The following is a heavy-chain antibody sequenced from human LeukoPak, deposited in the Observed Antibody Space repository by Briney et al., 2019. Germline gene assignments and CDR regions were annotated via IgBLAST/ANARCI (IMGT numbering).Heavy chain of an antibody. CDR2: VSWNDFK. V-gene: IGHV2-5*01. J-gene: IGHJ4*02. CDR1: CLSLTTSEVG. Sequence: SGPPLVEPTQTHTLTCAVSCLSLTTSEVGVGWIRQPPRKALEWLALVSWNDFKSFSPSLKSRLTITKDTSKDQVVLTMTNMDPVGTATYYCARFLHSGTYRFDYWGQGTLVTVSS. D-gene: IGHD1-26*01. CDR3: ARFLHSGTYRFDY.